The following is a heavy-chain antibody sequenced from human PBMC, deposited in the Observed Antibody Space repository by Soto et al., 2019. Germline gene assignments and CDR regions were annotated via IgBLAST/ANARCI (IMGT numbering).Heavy chain of an antibody. CDR2: ISSSSSYI. Sequence: GESLKISCAASGFTFSSYSMNWVRQAPGKGLEWVSSISSSSSYIYYADSVKGRFTISRDNAKNSLYLQMNSLRAEDTAVYYCARGSYCSSTSCYENMDVWGQGTTVTVSS. J-gene: IGHJ6*02. CDR1: GFTFSSYS. D-gene: IGHD2-2*01. CDR3: ARGSYCSSTSCYENMDV. V-gene: IGHV3-21*01.